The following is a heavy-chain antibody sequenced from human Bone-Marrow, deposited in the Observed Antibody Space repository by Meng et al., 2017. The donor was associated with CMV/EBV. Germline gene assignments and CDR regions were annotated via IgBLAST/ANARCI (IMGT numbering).Heavy chain of an antibody. V-gene: IGHV3-30*18. J-gene: IGHJ4*02. CDR3: AKGTGTTTWIIDY. D-gene: IGHD1-1*01. CDR2: ISYDGSSK. Sequence: ASGLTFSGYGMHWVRQAPGKGLEWVAVISYDGSSKYHADSVKGRFTISRDNSKNTLYLQMNSLRGEDTAVYYCAKGTGTTTWIIDYWGQGTLVTVSS. CDR1: GLTFSGYG.